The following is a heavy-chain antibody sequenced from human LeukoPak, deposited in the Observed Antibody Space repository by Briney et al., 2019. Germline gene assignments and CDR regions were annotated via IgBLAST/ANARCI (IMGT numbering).Heavy chain of an antibody. J-gene: IGHJ4*02. CDR3: AKDLGAFVWFGEFLDY. Sequence: PSETLSLTCTVSGGSINSSSYYWGWIRQPPGKGLEWVSYISSSSSTIYYADSVKGRFTISRDNSKKTLYLQMNSLRAEDTAVYYCAKDLGAFVWFGEFLDYWGQGTLVTVSS. CDR2: ISSSSSTI. CDR1: GGSINSSS. D-gene: IGHD3-10*01. V-gene: IGHV3-48*01.